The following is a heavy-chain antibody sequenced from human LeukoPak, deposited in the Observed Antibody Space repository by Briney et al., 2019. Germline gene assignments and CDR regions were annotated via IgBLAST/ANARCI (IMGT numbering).Heavy chain of an antibody. CDR2: INPNSGGT. V-gene: IGHV1-2*06. J-gene: IGHJ4*02. Sequence: ASVKVSCKASGCTFTGYYMHWVRQAPGQGLEWMGRINPNSGGTNYAQKFQGRVTMTRDTSISTAYMELSRPRSDDTAVYYCARERGPITMVRGVIMRVFDYWGQGTLVTVSS. CDR1: GCTFTGYY. CDR3: ARERGPITMVRGVIMRVFDY. D-gene: IGHD3-10*01.